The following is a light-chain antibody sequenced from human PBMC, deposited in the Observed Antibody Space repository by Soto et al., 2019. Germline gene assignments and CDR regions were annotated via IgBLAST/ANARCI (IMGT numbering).Light chain of an antibody. Sequence: DIVMTQSPLSLPVTPGAPASISCRSSQSLLHSNGYNYLDWYLQKPGQSPQLLIYFGSNRASGVPDRCSGSGSGTDFTLKISRVEAEDVGVYYCMQALQSPPWTFGQGTKVEI. J-gene: IGKJ1*01. CDR1: QSLLHSNGYNY. V-gene: IGKV2-28*01. CDR3: MQALQSPPWT. CDR2: FGS.